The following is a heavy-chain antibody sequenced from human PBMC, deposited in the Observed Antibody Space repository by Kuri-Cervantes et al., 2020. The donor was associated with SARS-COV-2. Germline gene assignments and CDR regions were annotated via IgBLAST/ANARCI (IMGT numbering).Heavy chain of an antibody. J-gene: IGHJ4*02. Sequence: ASVKVSCKASGYTFTSYGISWVRQAPGQGLEWMGWISAYNGNTNYAQKLQGRVTMTTDTSTDTVYMELRSLRSFDTAVYFCARSHTLYGGNSSPWDYWGQGTLVTVSP. CDR3: ARSHTLYGGNSSPWDY. V-gene: IGHV1-18*01. D-gene: IGHD4-23*01. CDR2: ISAYNGNT. CDR1: GYTFTSYG.